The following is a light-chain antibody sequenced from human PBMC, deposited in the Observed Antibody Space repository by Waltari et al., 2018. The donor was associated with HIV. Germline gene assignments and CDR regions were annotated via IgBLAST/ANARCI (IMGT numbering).Light chain of an antibody. J-gene: IGLJ2*01. CDR2: KDT. V-gene: IGLV3-27*01. CDR1: VVAKTF. Sequence: SFDLTQPSSVSLSPGQTARIHCSGTVVAKTFVRWFQQKPGRPPPLVIYKDTVRPSEIPERFSGSSSGTTATLTITGAQVEDEADYYCYCAADKNVLGGGTKLTVL. CDR3: YCAADKNV.